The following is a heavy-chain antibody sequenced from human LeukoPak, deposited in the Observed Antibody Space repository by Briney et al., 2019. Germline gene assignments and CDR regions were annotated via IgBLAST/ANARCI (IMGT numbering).Heavy chain of an antibody. D-gene: IGHD3-10*01. J-gene: IGHJ4*02. Sequence: GRSLRLSCAASGFTFSSYAMHWVRQAPGKGLEYVSAISSNGGSTYYANSVKGRFTISRDNSKNTLYLQMGSLRAEDMAVYYCARDLVGSGDYWGQGTLVTVSS. CDR3: ARDLVGSGDY. CDR1: GFTFSSYA. V-gene: IGHV3-64*01. CDR2: ISSNGGST.